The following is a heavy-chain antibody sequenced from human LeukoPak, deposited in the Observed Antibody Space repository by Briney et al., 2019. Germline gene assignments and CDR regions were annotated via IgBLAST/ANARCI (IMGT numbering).Heavy chain of an antibody. Sequence: GGSLRLSCAASGFTFSDYYMSWIRQAPGKGLEWVAVIWYDGSNKYYADSVKGRFTISRDNSKNTLYLQMNSLRAEDTAVYYCASAHSSSWYYFDYWGQGTLVTVSS. V-gene: IGHV3-33*08. CDR1: GFTFSDYY. J-gene: IGHJ4*02. D-gene: IGHD6-13*01. CDR2: IWYDGSNK. CDR3: ASAHSSSWYYFDY.